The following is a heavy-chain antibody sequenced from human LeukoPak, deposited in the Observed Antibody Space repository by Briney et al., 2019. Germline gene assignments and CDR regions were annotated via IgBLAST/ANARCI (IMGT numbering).Heavy chain of an antibody. CDR1: GYTFTDYA. CDR2: INAGNGKT. CDR3: ARARWTSTVTTYYLDY. V-gene: IGHV1-3*01. Sequence: ASVKVSCKTSGYTFTDYAVLWVRQAPGQRLEWMGWINAGNGKTKYSQKFQDRVTITRDTSATTAYLDLNSLRSEDTAVYYCARARWTSTVTTYYLDYWGQGTLVTVSS. D-gene: IGHD4-17*01. J-gene: IGHJ4*02.